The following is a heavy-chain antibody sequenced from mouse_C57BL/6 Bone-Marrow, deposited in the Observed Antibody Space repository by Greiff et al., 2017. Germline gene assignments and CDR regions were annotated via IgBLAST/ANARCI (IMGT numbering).Heavy chain of an antibody. CDR1: GFNIKDYY. V-gene: IGHV14-4*01. D-gene: IGHD1-1*01. CDR2: IDPENGDT. Sequence: EVKLVEPGAELVRPGASVKLSCTASGFNIKDYYMHWVKQRPEQGLEWIGWIDPENGDTEYASKFQGKATLTADTSSNTAYLQLRSLTSEDTAVYYSTTISTVVATDYWGQGTTLTVSS. CDR3: TTISTVVATDY. J-gene: IGHJ2*01.